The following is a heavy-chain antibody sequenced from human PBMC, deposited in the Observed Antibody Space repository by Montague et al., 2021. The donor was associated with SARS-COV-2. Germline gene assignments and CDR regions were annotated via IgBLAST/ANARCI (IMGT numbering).Heavy chain of an antibody. CDR2: ILYNGGS. Sequence: TLSLTCTVSGGSISSGAFYWSWIRQNAGKGLEWIGYILYNGGSYYNPSLKSRVTISMDTSKNQFSLNVTSVTAADTAVYYCARVPSSYPATNWFDPWGQGTLVTVSS. J-gene: IGHJ5*02. V-gene: IGHV4-31*03. CDR1: GGSISSGAFY. CDR3: ARVPSSYPATNWFDP. D-gene: IGHD6-6*01.